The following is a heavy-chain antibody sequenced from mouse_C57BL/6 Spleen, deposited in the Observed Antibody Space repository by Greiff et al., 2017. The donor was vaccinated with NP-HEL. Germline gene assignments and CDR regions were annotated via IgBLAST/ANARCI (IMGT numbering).Heavy chain of an antibody. Sequence: EVQLVESGGGLVKPGGSLKLSCAASGFTFSSYAMSWVRQTPEKRLEWVATISDGGSYTYYPDNVKGRFTISRDNAKNNLYLQMSHLKSEDTAMYYCAREVTIHYFDYWGQGTTLTVSS. CDR3: AREVTIHYFDY. V-gene: IGHV5-4*01. CDR2: ISDGGSYT. J-gene: IGHJ2*01. D-gene: IGHD2-12*01. CDR1: GFTFSSYA.